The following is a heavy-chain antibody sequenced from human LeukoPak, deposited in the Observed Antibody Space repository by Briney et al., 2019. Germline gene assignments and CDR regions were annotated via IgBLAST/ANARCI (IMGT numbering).Heavy chain of an antibody. CDR2: IRHDGSNK. D-gene: IGHD5-12*01. J-gene: IGHJ4*02. Sequence: PGGSLRLSCAASGFSFNGYGIHWVRQAPGKGLEWVALIRHDGSNKYYADSVRGRFTISRDNSKNTLYLQMNSLRAEDTAVYYCAKDASGYEFDYWGQGTLVTVSS. V-gene: IGHV3-30*02. CDR1: GFSFNGYG. CDR3: AKDASGYEFDY.